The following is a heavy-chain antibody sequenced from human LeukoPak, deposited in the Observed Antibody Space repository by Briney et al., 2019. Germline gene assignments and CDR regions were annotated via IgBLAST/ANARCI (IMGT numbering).Heavy chain of an antibody. CDR2: IDYTRST. D-gene: IGHD3-9*01. CDR3: ARSARYFDNTGFDY. J-gene: IGHJ4*02. V-gene: IGHV4-59*06. Sequence: SETLSLTCTVSGGSISNDYWSWIRQPPGKGLEWIGDIDYTRSTSYSPSLKSRVTISIDTSKNQFSLKLSSVTAADTAVYYCARSARYFDNTGFDYWGQGTLVTVSS. CDR1: GGSISNDY.